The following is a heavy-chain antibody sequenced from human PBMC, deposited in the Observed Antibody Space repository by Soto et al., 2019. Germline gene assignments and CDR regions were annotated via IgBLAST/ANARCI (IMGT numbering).Heavy chain of an antibody. CDR1: GFTFGNYG. J-gene: IGHJ4*02. Sequence: QVQLVESGGGVVQPGRSLRLSCTTSGFTFGNYGFHWARQAPGKGLEWVAVIWYDGSNKYYTESVKGRFTISRDDSKNTLYLQMNSPRAEDTAVYYCARDLGHFDRGGSYFDYWGQGTLVTVSS. CDR2: IWYDGSNK. D-gene: IGHD3-16*01. CDR3: ARDLGHFDRGGSYFDY. V-gene: IGHV3-33*01.